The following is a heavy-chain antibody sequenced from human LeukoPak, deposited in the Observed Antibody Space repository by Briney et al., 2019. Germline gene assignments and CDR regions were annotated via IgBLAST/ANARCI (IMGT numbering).Heavy chain of an antibody. D-gene: IGHD3-22*01. CDR2: INPNSGGT. J-gene: IGHJ3*02. CDR3: ASSSYYYDSSGYYGRYAFDI. Sequence: ASVKVSCKASGYTFTGYYMHWVRQAPGQGLEWMGWINPNSGGTNYAQKFQGRVTMTRDTSISTAYMELSRLRSDDTAVYYCASSSYYYDSSGYYGRYAFDIWGQGTMVTVSS. CDR1: GYTFTGYY. V-gene: IGHV1-2*02.